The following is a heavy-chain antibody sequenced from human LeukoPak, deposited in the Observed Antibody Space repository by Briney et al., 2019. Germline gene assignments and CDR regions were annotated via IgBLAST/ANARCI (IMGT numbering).Heavy chain of an antibody. Sequence: GGSLRLSCAASGFTFSGSAMHWVRQASGKGLEWVGRIRSKANSYATAYAASVKGRFTISRDDSKNTAYLQMNSLKTEDTAVYYCARDLSGYADYWGQGTLVAVSS. J-gene: IGHJ4*02. V-gene: IGHV3-73*01. D-gene: IGHD2-2*01. CDR2: IRSKANSYAT. CDR1: GFTFSGSA. CDR3: ARDLSGYADY.